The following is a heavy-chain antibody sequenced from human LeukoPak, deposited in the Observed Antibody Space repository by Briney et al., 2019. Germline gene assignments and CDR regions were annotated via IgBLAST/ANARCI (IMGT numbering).Heavy chain of an antibody. J-gene: IGHJ4*02. CDR2: IWYDGSNK. D-gene: IGHD1-26*01. Sequence: GRSLRLSCAASGFTFSTYGMHRVRQAPGQGLEWVAIIWYDGSNKYYADSVKGRFTISRDISKNTLHLQMNSLRADDTAVYYCAREESGSLDFWGQGTLVTVSP. V-gene: IGHV3-33*01. CDR1: GFTFSTYG. CDR3: AREESGSLDF.